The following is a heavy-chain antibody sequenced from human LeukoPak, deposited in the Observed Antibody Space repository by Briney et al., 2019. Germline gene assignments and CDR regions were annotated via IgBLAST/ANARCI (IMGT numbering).Heavy chain of an antibody. V-gene: IGHV1-69*01. CDR1: DDTSRAHA. Sequence: SVKLSFTSSDDTSRAHAISGERQAPGPETQRMGGIIPVFGTPNYAQKFQGRVTITADESTITAYMELSSLRSEHTAVYHCPSQIVVNAFDIWGQGTMVTVSS. CDR2: IIPVFGTP. J-gene: IGHJ3*02. CDR3: PSQIVVNAFDI. D-gene: IGHD3-22*01.